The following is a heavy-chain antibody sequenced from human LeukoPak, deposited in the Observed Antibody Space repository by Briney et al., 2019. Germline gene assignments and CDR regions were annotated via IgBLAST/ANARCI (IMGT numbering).Heavy chain of an antibody. Sequence: PGGSLRLSCAASGFTFSDHYMDWLRQAPGKGLEWVGRTRKKAKSYTTEYAASVKGRSTISRDDSKNSLYLQMNSLKTEDTAVYFCARVGRSNGYSSGWRTQTFEYFQHWGQRTLVTVSS. CDR3: ARVGRSNGYSSGWRTQTFEYFQH. CDR1: GFTFSDHY. CDR2: TRKKAKSYTT. V-gene: IGHV3-72*01. D-gene: IGHD6-19*01. J-gene: IGHJ1*01.